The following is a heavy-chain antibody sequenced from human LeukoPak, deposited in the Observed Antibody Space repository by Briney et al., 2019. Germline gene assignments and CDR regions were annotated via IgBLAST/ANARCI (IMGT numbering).Heavy chain of an antibody. CDR2: TWYDGSDK. Sequence: GGSLRLSCTASGFTFSDYDMHWVRQPPGKGLEWVTFTWYDGSDKNYEDSVKGRFTISRDNSKNTLYLHMNSLRAEDTAVYYCARGVDYYENSGTIDYWGQGTLVTVSS. J-gene: IGHJ4*02. CDR1: GFTFSDYD. V-gene: IGHV3-33*01. CDR3: ARGVDYYENSGTIDY. D-gene: IGHD3-22*01.